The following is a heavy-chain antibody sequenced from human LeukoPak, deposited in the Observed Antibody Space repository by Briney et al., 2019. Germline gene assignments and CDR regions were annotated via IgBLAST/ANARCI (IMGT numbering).Heavy chain of an antibody. D-gene: IGHD3-9*01. CDR2: INEDGREK. CDR3: AREHTYYDILTGYSREYYFDY. CDR1: GFTFTSHW. V-gene: IGHV3-7*01. Sequence: GGSLRLSCEASGFTFTSHWMSWVRQVPGKGLEWVAKINEDGREKYYVDSVKGRFTISRDNAKNSLSLQMNSLRAEDTAVYYCAREHTYYDILTGYSREYYFDYWGQGTLVTVSS. J-gene: IGHJ4*02.